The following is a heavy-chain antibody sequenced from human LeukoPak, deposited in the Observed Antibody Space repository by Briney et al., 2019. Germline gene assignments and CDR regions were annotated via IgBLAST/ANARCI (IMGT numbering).Heavy chain of an antibody. CDR3: AKDGYSSSWYLKETAYYDF. CDR2: MSYDGRNK. Sequence: GGSLRLSCAASGFTFSTYGIHWVRQAPSKGLEWVALMSYDGRNKYYADSVKGRFTISRDNSKDTLFLQMNSLRPEDTAVYYCAKDGYSSSWYLKETAYYDFWGQGTLVTVSS. V-gene: IGHV3-30*18. J-gene: IGHJ4*02. D-gene: IGHD6-13*01. CDR1: GFTFSTYG.